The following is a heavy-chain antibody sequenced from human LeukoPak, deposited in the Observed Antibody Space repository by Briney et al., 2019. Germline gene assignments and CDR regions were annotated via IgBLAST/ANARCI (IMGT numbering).Heavy chain of an antibody. CDR3: AKTQGGYNCGFWVDLGFDY. CDR1: GFTFSDYY. J-gene: IGHJ4*02. D-gene: IGHD5-18*01. V-gene: IGHV3-23*01. Sequence: GGSLRLSCAASGFTFSDYYMSWIRQAPGKGLEWVSAISGSGGGTYYADSVRGRFTISRDNSKNMLYLQMNSLRAEDTAVYYCAKTQGGYNCGFWVDLGFDYWGQGTLVTVSS. CDR2: ISGSGGGT.